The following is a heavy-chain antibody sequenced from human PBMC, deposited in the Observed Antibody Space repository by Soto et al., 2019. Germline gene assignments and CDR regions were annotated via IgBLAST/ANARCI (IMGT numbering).Heavy chain of an antibody. CDR3: AKDLRYCSSTSCPEWDYYYYGMDV. CDR2: ISHDGSNK. CDR1: GFTFSSYG. V-gene: IGHV3-30*18. Sequence: GALRLSCAASGFTFSSYGLHWVRQAPGKGLEWVAVISHDGSNKYYADSVKGRFTISRDNSKNTLYLQMNSLRAEDTAVYYCAKDLRYCSSTSCPEWDYYYYGMDVWGQGTTVTVSS. J-gene: IGHJ6*02. D-gene: IGHD2-2*01.